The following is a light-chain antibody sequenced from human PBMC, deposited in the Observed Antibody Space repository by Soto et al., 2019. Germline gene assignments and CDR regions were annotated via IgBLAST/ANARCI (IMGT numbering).Light chain of an antibody. CDR1: SSDVGGYNY. V-gene: IGLV2-8*01. J-gene: IGLJ2*01. Sequence: QSALTQPPSASGSPGQSVTISCTGTSSDVGGYNYVSWYQQHPGKAPKLMIYEVSKRPSGVPDRFSGSKSGNTASLTVSGLQAEDKADYYCSSYAGSNQGVFGGGTKLTVL. CDR2: EVS. CDR3: SSYAGSNQGV.